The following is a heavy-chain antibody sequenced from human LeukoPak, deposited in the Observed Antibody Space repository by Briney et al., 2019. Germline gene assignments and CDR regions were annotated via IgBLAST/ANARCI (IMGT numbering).Heavy chain of an antibody. V-gene: IGHV4-38-2*01. Sequence: PSETLSLTCAVSGYSISSGYYWGWIRQPPGKGLEWIGSIYHSGSTYYNPSLKSRVTISVDTSKNQFSLKLSSVTAADTAVYYCATCTTGTTPFGYFDYWGQGTLVTVSS. D-gene: IGHD1-1*01. J-gene: IGHJ4*02. CDR1: GYSISSGYY. CDR2: IYHSGST. CDR3: ATCTTGTTPFGYFDY.